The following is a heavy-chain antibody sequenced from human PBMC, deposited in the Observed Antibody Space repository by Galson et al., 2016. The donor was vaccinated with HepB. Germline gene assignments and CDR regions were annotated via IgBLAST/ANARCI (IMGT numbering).Heavy chain of an antibody. CDR1: GASISDSNW. V-gene: IGHV4-4*02. CDR3: ARAARIPGARMVFDP. Sequence: SETLSLTCAVSGASISDSNWWTWVRHVPGKGLEWIGEIYHTGTSNNSPFLSSRFTLSVDKSRNQFSLNLTSVTAADTAVYYCARAARIPGARMVFDPWGQGILVTVSS. J-gene: IGHJ5*02. D-gene: IGHD2-2*01. CDR2: IYHTGTS.